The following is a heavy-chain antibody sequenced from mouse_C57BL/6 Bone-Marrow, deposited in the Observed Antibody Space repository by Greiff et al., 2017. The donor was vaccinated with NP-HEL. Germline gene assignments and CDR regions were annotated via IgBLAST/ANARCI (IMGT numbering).Heavy chain of an antibody. J-gene: IGHJ4*01. V-gene: IGHV5-4*01. CDR3: ARDRGYGSSSLPMDY. CDR2: ISDGGSYT. CDR1: GFTFSSYA. D-gene: IGHD1-1*01. Sequence: EVQRVESGGGLVKPGGSLKLSCAASGFTFSSYAMSWVRQTPEKRLEWVATISDGGSYTYYPDNVKGRFTISRDNAKNNLYLQMSHLKSEDTAMYYCARDRGYGSSSLPMDYWGQGTSVTVSS.